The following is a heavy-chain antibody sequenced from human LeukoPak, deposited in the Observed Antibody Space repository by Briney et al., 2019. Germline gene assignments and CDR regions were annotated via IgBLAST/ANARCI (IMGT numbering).Heavy chain of an antibody. V-gene: IGHV4-59*01. D-gene: IGHD2-2*02. J-gene: IGHJ4*02. CDR2: IYYSGST. CDR3: ARGPYCSSTSCYTQFDY. Sequence: SETLSLTCTVSGGSISSYYWSWTRQPPGKGLEWIGYIYYSGSTNYNPSLKSRVTISVDTSKNQFSLKLSSVTAADTAVYYCARGPYCSSTSCYTQFDYWGRGTLVTVSS. CDR1: GGSISSYY.